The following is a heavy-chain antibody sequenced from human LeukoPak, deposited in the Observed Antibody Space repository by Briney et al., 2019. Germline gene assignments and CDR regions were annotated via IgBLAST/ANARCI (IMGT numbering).Heavy chain of an antibody. Sequence: GGSLRLSCAASGFRFSDYYMSWIRRAPGKGLEWVSHISSSGSTIYYADSVKGRFTISRDNAKSSLYLQMNSLRAEDTAVYYCARCGGRGYSYGYPSYYYYMDVWGKGTTVTVSS. CDR2: ISSSGSTI. CDR1: GFRFSDYY. D-gene: IGHD5-18*01. V-gene: IGHV3-11*04. CDR3: ARCGGRGYSYGYPSYYYYMDV. J-gene: IGHJ6*03.